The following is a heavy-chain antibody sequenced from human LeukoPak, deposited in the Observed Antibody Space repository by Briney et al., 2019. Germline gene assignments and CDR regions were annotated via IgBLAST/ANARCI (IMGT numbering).Heavy chain of an antibody. CDR3: GRDRDRDIIGDGLDV. Sequence: GRSLRLSCAASGFTSSSYAMHWVRQAPGKGLEWVAVISYDGSNKYCADSVKDRFTISRDNSKNTLYLQMSSLRAEDTAVYYCGRDRDRDIIGDGLDVWGKGTTVTVSS. CDR1: GFTSSSYA. CDR2: ISYDGSNK. J-gene: IGHJ6*04. D-gene: IGHD2-15*01. V-gene: IGHV3-30*04.